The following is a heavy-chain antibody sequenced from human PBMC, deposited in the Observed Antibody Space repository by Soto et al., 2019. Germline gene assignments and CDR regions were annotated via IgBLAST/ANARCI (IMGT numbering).Heavy chain of an antibody. J-gene: IGHJ6*02. V-gene: IGHV5-51*01. CDR3: ARAGYCTDGVCINYGMDV. CDR2: IYPGDSDT. CDR1: GYSFTSYW. D-gene: IGHD2-8*01. Sequence: PGESLKISCKGSGYSFTSYWIGWVRQMPGKGLEWMGIIYPGDSDTRYSPSFQGQVTISADKSISTAYLQWSSLKASDTAMYYCARAGYCTDGVCINYGMDVWGQGTTVTVSS.